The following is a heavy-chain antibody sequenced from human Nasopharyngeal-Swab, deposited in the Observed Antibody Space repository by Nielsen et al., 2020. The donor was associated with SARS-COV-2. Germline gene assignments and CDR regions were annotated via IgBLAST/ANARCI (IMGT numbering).Heavy chain of an antibody. CDR2: ISSSSSYI. CDR1: GFTFSSYS. CDR3: ASWGLPIPY. V-gene: IGHV3-21*01. J-gene: IGHJ4*02. D-gene: IGHD2-21*01. Sequence: GESLKISCAASGFTFSSYSMNWVRQAPGKGLEWVSSISSSSSYIYYADSVKGRFTISRDNAKNSLYLQMNSLRAEDTAGYYCASWGLPIPYWGQGALVIVFS.